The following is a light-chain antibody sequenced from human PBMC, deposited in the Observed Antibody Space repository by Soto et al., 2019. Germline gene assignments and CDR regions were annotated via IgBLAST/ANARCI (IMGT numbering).Light chain of an antibody. J-gene: IGLJ1*01. Sequence: QSVLTQPASVSGSPGQSITISCTGTSSDVGSYNLVSWYQQHPGKAPKLMIYEVSKRPSGVSNRFSGSKSGNAASLTISGLQAEDEADYYCCSYAGSSTPRFGTGTKVTVL. CDR1: SSDVGSYNL. V-gene: IGLV2-23*02. CDR3: CSYAGSSTPR. CDR2: EVS.